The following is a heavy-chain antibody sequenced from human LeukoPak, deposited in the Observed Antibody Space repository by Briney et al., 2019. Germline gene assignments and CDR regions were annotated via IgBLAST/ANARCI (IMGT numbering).Heavy chain of an antibody. J-gene: IGHJ4*02. CDR3: ARKLAL. CDR1: GFTFSNFG. V-gene: IGHV3-33*01. CDR2: IWYDGSNK. Sequence: GGSLRLSCAASGFTFSNFGIHWVRQAPGKGLEWVAFIWYDGSNKFYADSVKGRFTISRDNSKNTLYLQMNSLRDEDTAVYFCARKLALWGQGTLVTVSS.